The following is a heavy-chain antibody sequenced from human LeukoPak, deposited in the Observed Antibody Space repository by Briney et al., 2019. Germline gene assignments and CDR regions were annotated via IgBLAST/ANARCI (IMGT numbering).Heavy chain of an antibody. Sequence: ASVKVSCKASGYTFPNYYMHWVRQAPGQGLEWMGIINPGGGSTTYAQKFQGRVTMTRDTSTSTVYMELSSLRSEDTALYYCARGPGRYYFDYRGQGTMVTVSS. CDR2: INPGGGST. V-gene: IGHV1-46*01. CDR3: ARGPGRYYFDY. CDR1: GYTFPNYY. J-gene: IGHJ4*02.